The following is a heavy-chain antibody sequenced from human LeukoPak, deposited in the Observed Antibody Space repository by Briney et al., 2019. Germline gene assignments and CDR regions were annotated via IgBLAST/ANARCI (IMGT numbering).Heavy chain of an antibody. Sequence: SGGSLRLSCAASGFTFSSYAMSWVRQAPGKGLEWVSAISGSGGSTYYADFARGRFAISRDESENTLYLQMNSLRVEDTAVYFCARDRAANQDWVEFDPWGQGTPVIVSS. CDR1: GFTFSSYA. V-gene: IGHV3-23*01. J-gene: IGHJ5*02. CDR3: ARDRAANQDWVEFDP. CDR2: ISGSGGST. D-gene: IGHD3/OR15-3a*01.